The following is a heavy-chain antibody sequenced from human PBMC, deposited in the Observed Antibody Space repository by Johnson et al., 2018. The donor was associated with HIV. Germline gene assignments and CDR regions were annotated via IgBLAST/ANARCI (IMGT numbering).Heavy chain of an antibody. CDR2: IRYDGSNK. D-gene: IGHD3-16*01. J-gene: IGHJ3*02. CDR1: GFTFSSYG. CDR3: AKGGANDAFDI. Sequence: QVQLVESGGGVVQPGRSLRLSCAASGFTFSSYGMHWVRQAPGKGLEWVAFIRYDGSNKYYADSVKGRFTISRDNSKNTLYLQMNSLRAEDTAVYYCAKGGANDAFDIWGQGTMVTVYS. V-gene: IGHV3-30*02.